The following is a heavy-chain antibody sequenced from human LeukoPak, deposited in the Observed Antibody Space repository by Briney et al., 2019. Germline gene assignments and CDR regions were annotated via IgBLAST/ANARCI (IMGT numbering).Heavy chain of an antibody. Sequence: ASVKVSCKASGYTFTSYYIDWVRQAPGQGLEWMGVINPSGGSTRYAQKFQGRVTMTRDTSTSTVYMELSSLRSEDTAVYYCAADPYDYGDYVLGYWGQGTLVTVSS. CDR3: AADPYDYGDYVLGY. V-gene: IGHV1-46*01. J-gene: IGHJ4*02. CDR1: GYTFTSYY. D-gene: IGHD4-17*01. CDR2: INPSGGST.